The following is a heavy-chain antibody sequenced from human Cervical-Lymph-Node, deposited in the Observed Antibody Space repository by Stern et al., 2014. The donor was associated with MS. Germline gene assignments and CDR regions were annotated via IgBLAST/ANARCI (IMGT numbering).Heavy chain of an antibody. D-gene: IGHD4-11*01. Sequence: QVQLQQWGPGLLRPSETLSLTCTVHGGSFSGYYWSWFRQPPGKGLEWIGESTHSGGTKYNPSLKSQVTMSVDTSKSQFSLKLSTVTAADTAVYFCARGVTAVINYVPNWCFDLWGRGTLVTVSS. J-gene: IGHJ2*01. V-gene: IGHV4-34*01. CDR3: ARGVTAVINYVPNWCFDL. CDR2: STHSGGT. CDR1: GGSFSGYY.